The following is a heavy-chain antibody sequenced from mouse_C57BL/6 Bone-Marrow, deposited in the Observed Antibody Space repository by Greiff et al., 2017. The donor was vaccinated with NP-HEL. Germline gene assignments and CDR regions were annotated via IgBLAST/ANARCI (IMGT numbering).Heavy chain of an antibody. CDR3: AKNWGYYYGSSPYAMDY. CDR1: GFSLTSYG. V-gene: IGHV2-5*01. Sequence: QVQLQQSGPGLVQPSQSLSITCTVSGFSLTSYGVHWVRQSPGKGLEWLGVIWRGGSTDYNAAFMSRLSITKDNSKSQVFFKMNSLQADDTAIYYCAKNWGYYYGSSPYAMDYWGQGTSVTVSS. D-gene: IGHD1-1*01. J-gene: IGHJ4*01. CDR2: IWRGGST.